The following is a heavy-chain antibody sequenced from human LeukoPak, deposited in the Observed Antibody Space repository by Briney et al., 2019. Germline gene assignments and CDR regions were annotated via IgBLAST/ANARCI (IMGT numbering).Heavy chain of an antibody. CDR3: AKDQYSGSYYVRGFDY. CDR2: ISYDGSNK. Sequence: GGSLRLSCAASGFTFSSYGMHWVRQAPGKGLEWVAVISYDGSNKYYADSVKGRFTISRDNSKNTLYLQMNSLRAEDTAVYYCAKDQYSGSYYVRGFDYWGQGTLVTASS. J-gene: IGHJ4*02. V-gene: IGHV3-30*18. D-gene: IGHD1-26*01. CDR1: GFTFSSYG.